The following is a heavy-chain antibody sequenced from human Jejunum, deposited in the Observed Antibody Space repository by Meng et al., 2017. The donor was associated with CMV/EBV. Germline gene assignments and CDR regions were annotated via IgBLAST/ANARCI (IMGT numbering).Heavy chain of an antibody. Sequence: CAAGGTSISTDAMTGLQQTGGRRVEWGTINYSGGITNYADLMKGRFTITRDNSQNTLYLQMTNLRAEDTAIYYCAGRLGATSGAFDSWGQGTLVTVSS. D-gene: IGHD1-26*01. CDR1: GTSISTDA. J-gene: IGHJ4*02. CDR3: AGRLGATSGAFDS. CDR2: NYSGGIT. V-gene: IGHV3-53*01.